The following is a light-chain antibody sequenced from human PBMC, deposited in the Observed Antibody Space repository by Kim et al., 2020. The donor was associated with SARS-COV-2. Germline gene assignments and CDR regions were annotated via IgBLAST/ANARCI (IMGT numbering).Light chain of an antibody. V-gene: IGLV3-19*01. Sequence: VDLGQTVRIKCQGDSLRSYYATWYQQKPGQAPILVIYGKNNRPSGIPDRFSGSSSGNTASLTITGTQAGDEADYYCNSRDSNDNVVFGGGTQLTVL. J-gene: IGLJ2*01. CDR2: GKN. CDR3: NSRDSNDNVV. CDR1: SLRSYY.